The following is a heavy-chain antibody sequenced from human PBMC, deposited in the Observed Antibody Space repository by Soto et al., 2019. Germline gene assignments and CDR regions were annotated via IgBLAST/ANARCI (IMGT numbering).Heavy chain of an antibody. V-gene: IGHV4-39*01. J-gene: IGHJ3*02. D-gene: IGHD6-13*01. CDR1: GGSISSSGYY. Sequence: QLQLQESGPGLVKPSETLSLTCTVSGGSISSSGYYWGWIRQPPGKGLEWIGSIYYSGSSYYNPSLKSRVTISVDTSKNQFSLKLSSVTAADTAVYFCARHPGYGSSWLLSAFDIWGQGTLVTVSS. CDR3: ARHPGYGSSWLLSAFDI. CDR2: IYYSGSS.